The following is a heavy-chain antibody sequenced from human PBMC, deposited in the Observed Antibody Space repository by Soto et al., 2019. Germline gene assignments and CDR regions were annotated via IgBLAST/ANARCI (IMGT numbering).Heavy chain of an antibody. CDR2: ISYDGSNK. Sequence: QVQLVESGGGVVQPGRSLRLSCAASGFTFSSYGMHWVRQAPGKGLEWVAVISYDGSNKYYADSVKGRFTISRDNSKNTLYLQMNSLRAEDTAVYYCAKDRWVTMVRGVWVYWGQGTLVTVSS. CDR1: GFTFSSYG. J-gene: IGHJ4*02. V-gene: IGHV3-30*18. D-gene: IGHD3-10*01. CDR3: AKDRWVTMVRGVWVY.